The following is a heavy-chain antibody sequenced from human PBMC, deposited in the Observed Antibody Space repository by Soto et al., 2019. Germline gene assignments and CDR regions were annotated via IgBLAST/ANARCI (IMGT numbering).Heavy chain of an antibody. CDR3: ALKDVTYYGN. D-gene: IGHD2-21*02. CDR1: GYSFTSTY. Sequence: QVQLVQSGAEVKKPGASVRISCRASGYSFTSTYVHWVRQAPGQGPEWMGIINPAGGTTYYAQKFQGRLAITSDTAADTVFMDLKDLTSEDTDVYFCALKDVTYYGNWGQGALLTVSS. J-gene: IGHJ4*02. CDR2: INPAGGTT. V-gene: IGHV1-46*01.